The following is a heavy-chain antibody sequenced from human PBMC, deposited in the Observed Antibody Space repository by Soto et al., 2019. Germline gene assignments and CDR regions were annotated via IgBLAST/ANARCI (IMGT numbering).Heavy chain of an antibody. CDR3: VRDFRGAVAGSEFDH. J-gene: IGHJ4*02. D-gene: IGHD6-19*01. Sequence: EVQLAESGGGLVLTGGSPRLSCAASGFSFVSYWMHWVRQVPGEGLAWVSRINGNADNSDYADSVKGRFTISRDNAMNRLYLQMDSLRADDTGVYYCVRDFRGAVAGSEFDHWGQGTLVTVSS. CDR2: INGNADNS. V-gene: IGHV3-74*01. CDR1: GFSFVSYW.